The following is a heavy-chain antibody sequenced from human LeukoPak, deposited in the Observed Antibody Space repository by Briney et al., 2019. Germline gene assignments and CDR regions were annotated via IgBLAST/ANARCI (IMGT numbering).Heavy chain of an antibody. CDR3: ARDFRATTVATFDY. V-gene: IGHV3-23*01. Sequence: PGGSLRLSCAASGFTFSNYAMSWVRQTPGKGLEGVSTICGSRGSTYYADSVKGRFTISRDNSKNTLYLQMNSLRADDTAVYYCARDFRATTVATFDYWGQGTLVTVSS. J-gene: IGHJ4*02. CDR2: ICGSRGST. D-gene: IGHD4-17*01. CDR1: GFTFSNYA.